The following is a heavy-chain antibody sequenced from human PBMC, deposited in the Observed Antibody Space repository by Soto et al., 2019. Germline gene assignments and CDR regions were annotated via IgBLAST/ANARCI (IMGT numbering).Heavy chain of an antibody. CDR2: IYYSGST. Sequence: KPSETLSLTCSVSGGSVSSGSYYWSWIRQPPGKGLEWIGYIYYSGSTNYNPSLTSRVTISVDTSKNQFSLKLSSVTAADTAVYYCAREVVVVPAAPPLYYYGMDVWGQGTTVTVSS. J-gene: IGHJ6*02. D-gene: IGHD2-2*01. V-gene: IGHV4-61*01. CDR3: AREVVVVPAAPPLYYYGMDV. CDR1: GGSVSSGSYY.